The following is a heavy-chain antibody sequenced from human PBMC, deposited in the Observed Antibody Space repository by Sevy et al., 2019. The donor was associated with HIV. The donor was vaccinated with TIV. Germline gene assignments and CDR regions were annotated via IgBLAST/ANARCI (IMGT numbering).Heavy chain of an antibody. CDR1: GFTFGLYT. CDR3: AREDLNGLSYSH. V-gene: IGHV3-21*01. Sequence: GGSLRLSCAASGFTFGLYTMNWLRQAPGKGLEWVSSISPTTNYIYYADSLKGRFTISRDNAKNSLHLQVNSLRAEDTAVYYCAREDLNGLSYSHWGQGTLVTVSS. J-gene: IGHJ4*02. CDR2: ISPTTNYI. D-gene: IGHD3-9*01.